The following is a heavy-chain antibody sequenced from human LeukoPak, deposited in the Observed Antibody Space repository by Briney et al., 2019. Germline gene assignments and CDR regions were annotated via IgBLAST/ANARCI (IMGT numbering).Heavy chain of an antibody. CDR3: ARGSVVGQRVVSSDNWFDP. J-gene: IGHJ5*02. CDR1: GYTFTSYG. D-gene: IGHD2-8*02. V-gene: IGHV1-18*01. Sequence: ASVKVSCKASGYTFTSYGISWVRQAPGQGLEWMGWISAYNGNTNYPQKLQGRVTLATDTPTSTAYMELRSLRRADTAVYDCARGSVVGQRVVSSDNWFDPWGQGTLVTVSS. CDR2: ISAYNGNT.